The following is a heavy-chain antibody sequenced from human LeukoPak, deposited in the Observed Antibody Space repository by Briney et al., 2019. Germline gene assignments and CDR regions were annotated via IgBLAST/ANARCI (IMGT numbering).Heavy chain of an antibody. J-gene: IGHJ3*02. CDR3: ARDQRITQIVVVTDTFDT. V-gene: IGHV1-18*01. D-gene: IGHD3-22*01. Sequence: ASVKVSCRASDYTFTNYGISWVRQAPGQGLEWMGWISAYNGNTIYAQKFQGRVTMTTDTSTSTAYMEPRSLRSDDTAVYYCARDQRITQIVVVTDTFDTWGQGTMVTVSS. CDR1: DYTFTNYG. CDR2: ISAYNGNT.